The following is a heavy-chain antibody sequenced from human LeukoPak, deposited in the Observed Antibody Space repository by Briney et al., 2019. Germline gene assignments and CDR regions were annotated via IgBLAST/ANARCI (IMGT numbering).Heavy chain of an antibody. V-gene: IGHV3-48*04. CDR1: GFTFSSYW. D-gene: IGHD4-17*01. J-gene: IGHJ4*02. CDR2: ISSSSSTT. Sequence: GGSLRLSCAASGFTFSSYWMSWVRQAPGKGLEWVSYISSSSSTTYYADSVKGRFTISRDNAKNSLYLQMNSLRAEDTAVYYCARRGSYGDYGEGHFDYWGQGTLVTVSS. CDR3: ARRGSYGDYGEGHFDY.